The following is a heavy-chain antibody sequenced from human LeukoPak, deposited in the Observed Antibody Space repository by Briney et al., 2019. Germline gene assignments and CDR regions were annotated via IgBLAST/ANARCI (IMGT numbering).Heavy chain of an antibody. D-gene: IGHD3-10*01. CDR3: ARESSGSYWG. CDR2: LNLDGSTT. CDR1: GFIFSKHW. V-gene: IGHV3-74*01. J-gene: IGHJ4*02. Sequence: GGSLTLSCVASGFIFSKHWMHWVRQAPGKGLVWVSRLNLDGSTTSYADSVKGRFTISRDNAKNTLYPQMNSLRVDDTGVYYCARESSGSYWGWGQGTLVTVSS.